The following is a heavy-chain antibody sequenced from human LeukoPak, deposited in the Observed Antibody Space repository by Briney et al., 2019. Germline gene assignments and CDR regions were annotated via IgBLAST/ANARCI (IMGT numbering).Heavy chain of an antibody. CDR3: ARDLTYYYDSSGYYLYY. D-gene: IGHD3-22*01. Sequence: ASVKVSCKASGYTFTCYYMHWVRQAPGQGLEWKGRINPNSGGTNYAQKFQGRVTMTRDTSISTAYMELSRLRSDDTDVYYCARDLTYYYDSSGYYLYYWRQGTLVTVSS. V-gene: IGHV1-2*05. J-gene: IGHJ4*02. CDR2: INPNSGGT. CDR1: GYTFTCYY.